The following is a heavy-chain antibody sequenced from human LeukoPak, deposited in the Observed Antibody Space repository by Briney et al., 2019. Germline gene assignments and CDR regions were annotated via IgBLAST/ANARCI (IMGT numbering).Heavy chain of an antibody. CDR1: GGSISSGSYY. J-gene: IGHJ4*02. D-gene: IGHD3-22*01. V-gene: IGHV4-61*02. CDR2: IYTSGST. Sequence: PSQTLSLTCTVSGGSISSGSYYWSWIRQPAGKGLEWIGRIYTSGSTNYNPSLKSRVTISVDTSNNQFSLKLSSVTAADTAVYYCARVPYYYDSSNDYSGYFDYWGQGTLVTVSS. CDR3: ARVPYYYDSSNDYSGYFDY.